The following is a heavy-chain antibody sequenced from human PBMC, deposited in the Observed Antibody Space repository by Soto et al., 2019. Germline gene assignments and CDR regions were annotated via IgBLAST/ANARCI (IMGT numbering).Heavy chain of an antibody. CDR1: GFNFTNHW. CDR2: ITSDGKSK. Sequence: VHLVESGGGLVQPGGSLRLSCAASGFNFTNHWMHWVRQAPGKGLVWVSRITSDGKSKAYAESVKGRFAISRDNAKNTVYLKMNGLTVEDTAVYYCARESRDWPLNWFAPWGQGNLVTVSS. D-gene: IGHD2-21*02. V-gene: IGHV3-74*01. CDR3: ARESRDWPLNWFAP. J-gene: IGHJ5*02.